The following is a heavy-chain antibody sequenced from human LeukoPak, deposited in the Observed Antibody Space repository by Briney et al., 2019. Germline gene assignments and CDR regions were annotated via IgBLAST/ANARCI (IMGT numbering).Heavy chain of an antibody. V-gene: IGHV3-30*02. CDR3: AKGADHCSSTSCSYYYYMDV. J-gene: IGHJ6*03. CDR1: GFTFSSYG. Sequence: GGSLRLSCAASGFTFSSYGMHWVRQAPGKGLEWVAFIRFDGNNRYYADSMKGRFTISRDNSKNTLYLQMNSLRAEDTAVYYCAKGADHCSSTSCSYYYYMDVWGKGTTVIISS. D-gene: IGHD2-2*01. CDR2: IRFDGNNR.